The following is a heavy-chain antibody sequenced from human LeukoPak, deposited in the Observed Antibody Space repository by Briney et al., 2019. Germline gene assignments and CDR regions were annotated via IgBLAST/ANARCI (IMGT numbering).Heavy chain of an antibody. Sequence: GGPLRLSCAASGFTFSGFAMTWVRQAPGKGREWVSSIVRGSQTQYSASLKGRFTLSRDNSKTTLSQHMNSLRAEDTAVYYCAKGRYHDSRGYYSLDDFDYWGQGTLVTVSS. D-gene: IGHD3-22*01. CDR1: GFTFSGFA. V-gene: IGHV3-23*05. J-gene: IGHJ4*02. CDR2: IVRGSQT. CDR3: AKGRYHDSRGYYSLDDFDY.